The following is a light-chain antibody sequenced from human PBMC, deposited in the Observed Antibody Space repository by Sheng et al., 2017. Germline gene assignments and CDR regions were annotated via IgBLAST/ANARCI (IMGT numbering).Light chain of an antibody. CDR3: QQTYSMRT. CDR2: AAT. J-gene: IGKJ1*01. Sequence: DIQMTQSPPSLSASVGDRVTMTCRASQSFSGYVNWYQVKPGKAPKLLIYAATTLQFGVPSRFSASASGTDFTLTISSLQPEDFATYYCQQTYSMRTFGQGTKVEIK. V-gene: IGKV1-39*01. CDR1: QSFSGY.